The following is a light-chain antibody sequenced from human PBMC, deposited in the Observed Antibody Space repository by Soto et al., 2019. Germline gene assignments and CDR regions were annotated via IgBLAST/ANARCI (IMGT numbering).Light chain of an antibody. CDR1: QSVLYSSNNKNY. CDR2: WTS. Sequence: DIVMTQSPDSLAVSLGERATINCKSSQSVLYSSNNKNYLAWYQQRPGQPPKLLISWTSTRESGVPDRFSGSGSGTDFTLTITSLQAEDVAVYYCQQDESTPPTCGQGTKLEIK. J-gene: IGKJ2*01. CDR3: QQDESTPPT. V-gene: IGKV4-1*01.